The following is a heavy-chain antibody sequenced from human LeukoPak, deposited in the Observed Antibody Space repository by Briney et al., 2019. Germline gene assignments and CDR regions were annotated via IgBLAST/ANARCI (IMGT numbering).Heavy chain of an antibody. CDR3: AKDREYSGSYWRYFDY. D-gene: IGHD1-26*01. CDR1: GFTFSSYG. CDR2: ISYDGPNK. Sequence: GGSLRLSCAASGFTFSSYGMHWVRQAPGKGLEWVAVISYDGPNKYYADSVKGRFTISRDNSKNTLYLQMNSLRAEDTAVYYCAKDREYSGSYWRYFDYWGQGTLVTVSS. J-gene: IGHJ4*02. V-gene: IGHV3-30*18.